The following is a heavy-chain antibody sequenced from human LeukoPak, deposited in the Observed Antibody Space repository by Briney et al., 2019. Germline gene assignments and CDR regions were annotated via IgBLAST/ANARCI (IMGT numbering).Heavy chain of an antibody. CDR2: INHSGST. D-gene: IGHD2-2*01. CDR3: ARGSGCSSTSCYRYYYYYMDV. V-gene: IGHV4-34*01. Sequence: SETLSLTRALYGGSFSGYYWSWIRQPPGKGREWIGEINHSGSTNYNPSLKSRVTISVDTSKNQFSLKLSSVTAADTAVYYCARGSGCSSTSCYRYYYYYMDVWGKGTTVTVSS. CDR1: GGSFSGYY. J-gene: IGHJ6*03.